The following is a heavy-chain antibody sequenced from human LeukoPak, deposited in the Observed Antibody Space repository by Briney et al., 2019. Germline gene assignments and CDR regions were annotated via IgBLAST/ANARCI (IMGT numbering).Heavy chain of an antibody. J-gene: IGHJ4*02. D-gene: IGHD1-26*01. CDR1: GFTFSSYS. V-gene: IGHV3-48*02. Sequence: GGSLRLSCAASGFTFSSYSMNWVRQAPGRGPEWISYISSGSDNIDYAGSVKGRFTVSRDNAKNSLFLQVTSLRDDDTAVYYCARDDAWAFDYWGQGTRVTVSS. CDR3: ARDDAWAFDY. CDR2: ISSGSDNI.